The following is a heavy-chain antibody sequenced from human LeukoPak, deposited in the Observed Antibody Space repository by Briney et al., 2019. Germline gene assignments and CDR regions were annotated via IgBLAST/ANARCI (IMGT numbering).Heavy chain of an antibody. V-gene: IGHV4-39*01. CDR1: GGSISSTSYY. CDR2: INHSGST. Sequence: SETLSLTCVVSGGSISSTSYYWSWIRQPSGKGLEWIGEINHSGSTNYNPSLKSRVTISVDTSRNQFSLKLSSVTAADTAVYYCARHLSRGYSSSWYGDRRDAFDIWGQGTMVTVSS. CDR3: ARHLSRGYSSSWYGDRRDAFDI. D-gene: IGHD6-13*01. J-gene: IGHJ3*02.